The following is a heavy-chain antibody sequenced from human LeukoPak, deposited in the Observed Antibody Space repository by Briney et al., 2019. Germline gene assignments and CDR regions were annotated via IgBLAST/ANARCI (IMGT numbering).Heavy chain of an antibody. CDR1: GGSISTYF. CDR2: LYTSGST. J-gene: IGHJ6*02. Sequence: PSETLSLTCTVSGGSISTYFWSWIRQPAGKGLEWIGRLYTSGSTSYNPSLKSRLTMSADTSKNQFSLNLRSVTAADTAIYYCARDRVDSSGYYYYYGIDVWGQGTAVTVSS. CDR3: ARDRVDSSGYYYYYGIDV. D-gene: IGHD3-22*01. V-gene: IGHV4-4*07.